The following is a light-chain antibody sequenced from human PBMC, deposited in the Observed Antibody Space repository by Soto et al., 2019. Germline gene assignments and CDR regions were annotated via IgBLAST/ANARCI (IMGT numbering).Light chain of an antibody. Sequence: DIQMTQSPSSLSTSVGDRVTITCRASQGIITFLNWYQQKPGKAPRLLIYAASRLQSGVPARFSGSGAETDFTLTITSLQPEDFGIYYCQQSYATVRTFGGGTKV. J-gene: IGKJ4*01. V-gene: IGKV1-39*01. CDR1: QGIITF. CDR3: QQSYATVRT. CDR2: AAS.